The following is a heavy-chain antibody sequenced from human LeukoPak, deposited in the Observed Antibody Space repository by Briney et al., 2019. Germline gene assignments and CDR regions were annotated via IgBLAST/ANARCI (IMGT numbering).Heavy chain of an antibody. CDR2: ISYDVSNK. V-gene: IGHV3-30-3*01. Sequence: GGSLRLSCAASGFTFSSYAMHWVRQAPGKGLEWVAVISYDVSNKYYADSVKGRFTISRDNSKNTLYLQMNSLRAEDTAVYYCARDKARVGATNFDYWGQGTLVTVSS. D-gene: IGHD1-26*01. J-gene: IGHJ4*02. CDR1: GFTFSSYA. CDR3: ARDKARVGATNFDY.